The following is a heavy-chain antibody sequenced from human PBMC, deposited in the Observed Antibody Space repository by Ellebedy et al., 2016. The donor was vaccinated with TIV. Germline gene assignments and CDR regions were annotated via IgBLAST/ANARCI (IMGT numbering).Heavy chain of an antibody. CDR3: ARWFGELLYVRWFDP. V-gene: IGHV4-39*01. CDR2: IYYSGDT. J-gene: IGHJ5*02. Sequence: SETLSLTCTVSGGSVSRTSYYWGWIRQPPGKGLDWIGGIYYSGDTYYSPSLKSRVTISVDPSKNQFSLRLSSVTAADTAVYYCARWFGELLYVRWFDPWGQGTLVTVSS. CDR1: GGSVSRTSYY. D-gene: IGHD3-10*01.